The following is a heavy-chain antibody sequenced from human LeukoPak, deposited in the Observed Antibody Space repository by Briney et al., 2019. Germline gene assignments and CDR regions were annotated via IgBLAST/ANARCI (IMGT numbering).Heavy chain of an antibody. Sequence: GGSLRLSCAASGFTFSSYGMHWVRQAPGKGLEWVSGISWNSGSIGYADSVKGRFTISRDNAKNSLYLQMNSLRAEDTALYYCAKDISGSGSYGFDPWGQGTLVTVSS. CDR1: GFTFSSYG. D-gene: IGHD3-10*01. V-gene: IGHV3-9*01. CDR2: ISWNSGSI. CDR3: AKDISGSGSYGFDP. J-gene: IGHJ5*02.